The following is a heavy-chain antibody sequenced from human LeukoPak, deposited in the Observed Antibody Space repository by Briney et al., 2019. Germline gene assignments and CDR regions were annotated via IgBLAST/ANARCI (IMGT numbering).Heavy chain of an antibody. D-gene: IGHD3-22*01. Sequence: SETLSLTCSVSGGSMNNYYWSWIRQPPGKGLEWIGNVYYSGSTDSNPSLKSRVTMSVDTSKNQFSMKLSSVTAADTAVYYCARQEEIVVVNWFDPWGQGTLVTVSS. J-gene: IGHJ5*02. V-gene: IGHV4-59*01. CDR1: GGSMNNYY. CDR3: ARQEEIVVVNWFDP. CDR2: VYYSGST.